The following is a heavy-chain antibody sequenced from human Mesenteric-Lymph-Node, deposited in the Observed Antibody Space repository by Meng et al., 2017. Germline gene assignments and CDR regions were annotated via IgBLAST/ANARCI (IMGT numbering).Heavy chain of an antibody. CDR1: GFIFSNYA. CDR2: ISYDGNNK. D-gene: IGHD3-10*01. CDR3: ARYGSAKLDY. V-gene: IGHV3-30-3*01. Sequence: GESLKISCAASGFIFSNYALHWVRQAPGKGLEWVAIISYDGNNKYYADSVKGRFTLSRDNSKNTLYLQMNSLTAEDTALYFCARYGSAKLDYWGQGTLVTVSS. J-gene: IGHJ4*02.